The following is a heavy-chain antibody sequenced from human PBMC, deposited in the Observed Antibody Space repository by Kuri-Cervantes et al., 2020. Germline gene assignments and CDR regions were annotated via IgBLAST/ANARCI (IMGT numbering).Heavy chain of an antibody. CDR1: GFTFSSHW. D-gene: IGHD3-22*01. CDR2: IKPDGSDK. CDR3: ARGGGWENYYDSSGYYDFDY. Sequence: GESLKISCAASGFTFSSHWMSWVRQAPGKGLEWLANIKPDGSDKYYVDSVEGRFTISRDNAENSLYLQMNSLRAEDTAVYYCARGGGWENYYDSSGYYDFDYWGQGTLVTVSS. J-gene: IGHJ4*02. V-gene: IGHV3-7*01.